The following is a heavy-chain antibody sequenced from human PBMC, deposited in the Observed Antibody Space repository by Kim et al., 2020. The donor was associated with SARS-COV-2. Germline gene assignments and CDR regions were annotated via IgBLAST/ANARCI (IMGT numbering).Heavy chain of an antibody. CDR3: AKEMAVFDYVALTIDY. Sequence: AKGRFTNSRDNSKNSLYLPMNSLRAEDTALYYCAKEMAVFDYVALTIDYWGQGTLVTVSS. D-gene: IGHD3-16*01. J-gene: IGHJ4*02. V-gene: IGHV3-43D*03.